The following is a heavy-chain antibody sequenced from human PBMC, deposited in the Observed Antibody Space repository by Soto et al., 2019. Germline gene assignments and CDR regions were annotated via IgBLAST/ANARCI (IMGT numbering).Heavy chain of an antibody. V-gene: IGHV1-3*04. CDR3: ARLRFGFDP. J-gene: IGHJ5*02. D-gene: IGHD3-16*01. CDR2: INTGNGNT. Sequence: QVLLVQSGAEVKKSGDSVRISCKASGYTFTTYHMHWVRQAPGQGPEWMGWINTGNGNTKYSQKFHDRVSISRDTGASTAYMELRCLRSEDTAVYYCARLRFGFDPWGQGTLVTVSS. CDR1: GYTFTTYH.